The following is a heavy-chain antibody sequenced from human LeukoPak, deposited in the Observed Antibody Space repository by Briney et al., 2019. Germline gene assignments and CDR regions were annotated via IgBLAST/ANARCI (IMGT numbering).Heavy chain of an antibody. CDR2: IKQDGSET. Sequence: GGSPRRACVGSGCTFSNYGMGWVSKAPGKGLERVAFIKQDGSETYYVDSVKGRFTISRDNAKNSLYLQMNSLRVEDTAVYYCASRGDLSWFGALRHWSQGTLVTVSS. J-gene: IGHJ4*02. CDR3: ASRGDLSWFGALRH. V-gene: IGHV3-7*01. D-gene: IGHD3-16*02. CDR1: GCTFSNYG.